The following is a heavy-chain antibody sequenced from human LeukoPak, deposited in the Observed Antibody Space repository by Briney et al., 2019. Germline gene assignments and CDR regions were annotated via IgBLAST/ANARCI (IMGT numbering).Heavy chain of an antibody. V-gene: IGHV1-18*01. Sequence: VASVKVSCKASDYTFTSYGISWVRQAPGQGLEWMGWISAYNGNTNYAQKLQGRVTMTTDTSTSTAYMELSSLRSEDTAVYYCARVRYCSSTSCYEFDYWGQGTLVTVSS. J-gene: IGHJ4*02. D-gene: IGHD2-2*01. CDR3: ARVRYCSSTSCYEFDY. CDR2: ISAYNGNT. CDR1: DYTFTSYG.